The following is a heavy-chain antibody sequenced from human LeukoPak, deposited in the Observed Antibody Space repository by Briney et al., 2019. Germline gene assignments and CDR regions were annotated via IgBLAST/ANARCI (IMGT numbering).Heavy chain of an antibody. Sequence: SETLSLTCTVSGGSISSYYWSWIRQPPGKGLEWIGYIYYSGSTNYNPSLKSRVTISVDTSKNQFSLKLSSVTAADTAVYYCARLSQVPSPRKYFDYWGQGTLVTVSS. D-gene: IGHD3-10*01. J-gene: IGHJ4*02. CDR1: GGSISSYY. CDR3: ARLSQVPSPRKYFDY. V-gene: IGHV4-59*08. CDR2: IYYSGST.